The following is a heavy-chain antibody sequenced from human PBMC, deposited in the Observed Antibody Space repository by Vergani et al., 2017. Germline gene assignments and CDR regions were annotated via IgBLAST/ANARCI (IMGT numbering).Heavy chain of an antibody. J-gene: IGHJ3*02. CDR2: INPSGGST. Sequence: QVQLVQSGAEVKKPGASVKVSCKASGYTFTSYYMHWVRQAPGQGLEWMGIINPSGGSTSYAQKFQGRVTMTRDTSTSTVYMELSSLRSEDTAVYYCARGRITMVRGVNRDAFDIWGQGTMVTVSS. CDR1: GYTFTSYY. CDR3: ARGRITMVRGVNRDAFDI. D-gene: IGHD3-10*01. V-gene: IGHV1-46*01.